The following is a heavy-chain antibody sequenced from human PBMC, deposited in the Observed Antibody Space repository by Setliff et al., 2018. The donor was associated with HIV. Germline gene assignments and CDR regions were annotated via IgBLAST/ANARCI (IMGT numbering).Heavy chain of an antibody. J-gene: IGHJ4*02. Sequence: SETLSLTCSVSGGSVSSGSYYWGWLRQPPGKGLEWIGTLYFTGSTYYNPSLKSRVTISVDTSKSQFSLKLSSVTAADTAVYYCAAGLHYYDSTGYPLTFDYWGQGALVTVSS. CDR3: AAGLHYYDSTGYPLTFDY. CDR2: LYFTGST. V-gene: IGHV4-39*01. CDR1: GGSVSSGSYY. D-gene: IGHD3-22*01.